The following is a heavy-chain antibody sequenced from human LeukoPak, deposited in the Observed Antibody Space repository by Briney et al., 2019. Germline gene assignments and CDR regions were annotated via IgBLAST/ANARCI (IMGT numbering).Heavy chain of an antibody. V-gene: IGHV4-39*07. CDR1: GGSISSSSYY. CDR3: ARTYTDYAVSFFDY. CDR2: IYYSGST. J-gene: IGHJ4*02. D-gene: IGHD4-17*01. Sequence: SETLSLTCTVSGGSISSSSYYWGWIRQPPGKGLEWIGSIYYSGSTYYNPSLKSRVTISVDTSKNQFSLNLSSVTAADTAVYYCARTYTDYAVSFFDYWGQGALVTVSS.